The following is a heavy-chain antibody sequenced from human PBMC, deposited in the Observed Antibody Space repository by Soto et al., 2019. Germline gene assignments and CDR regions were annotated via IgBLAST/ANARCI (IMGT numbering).Heavy chain of an antibody. CDR1: GFTVSSNY. CDR3: ARDQLRGNYYSGMDA. Sequence: EVQLVESGGGLVQPGGSLRLSCAASGFTVSSNYMSWVRQAPGKGLEWVSVIYSGGNTYYADSVKGRFTISRDNSKNTLYLQMNSLRAEDTAVYYCARDQLRGNYYSGMDAWGQGTTVTVSS. V-gene: IGHV3-66*01. CDR2: IYSGGNT. J-gene: IGHJ6*02. D-gene: IGHD3-16*01.